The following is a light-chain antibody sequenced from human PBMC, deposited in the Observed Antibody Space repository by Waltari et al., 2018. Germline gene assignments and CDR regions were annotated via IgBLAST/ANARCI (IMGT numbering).Light chain of an antibody. CDR2: KSS. J-gene: IGKJ4*01. V-gene: IGKV1-5*03. CDR3: KEYDSLPVT. CDR1: QSVKNN. Sequence: DIQMTQSPSPLSAYVGDSVIITCRASQSVKNNLAWYQQKPGKAPKVLVHKSSRLESGVPSRFSGSGYGTEFTLTISSLQPDDFATYYCKEYDSLPVTFGGGTKVEIK.